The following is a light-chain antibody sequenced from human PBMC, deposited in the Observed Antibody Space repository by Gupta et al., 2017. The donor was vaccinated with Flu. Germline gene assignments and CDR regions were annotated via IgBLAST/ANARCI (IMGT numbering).Light chain of an antibody. CDR1: FTDVGGYTY. CDR2: EVS. V-gene: IGLV2-14*01. CDR3: ASHTADSTI. J-gene: IGLJ2*01. Sequence: QSALTQPASVSGSPGQSITIPCTGAFTDVGGYTYVSWFQQHPGKAPELKIFEVSSRPSGVSHRFSGSRSGNTASLTIADLRAEDEDVYYCASHTADSTIFGGGTKLTVL.